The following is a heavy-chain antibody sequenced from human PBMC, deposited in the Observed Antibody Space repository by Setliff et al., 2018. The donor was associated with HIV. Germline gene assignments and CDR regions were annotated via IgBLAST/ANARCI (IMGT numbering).Heavy chain of an antibody. Sequence: SVKVSCKASGDTLSIHPISWVRQAPGRGLDWMGGIIPAFGRANYAQKFQGRVTITTDESTTTVLMELTGLRSEDTAVYYCAREGLLVTKVGGAYWYHDMDVWGRGTTVTAP. CDR3: AREGLLVTKVGGAYWYHDMDV. CDR1: GDTLSIHP. J-gene: IGHJ6*02. D-gene: IGHD4-4*01. V-gene: IGHV1-69*05. CDR2: IIPAFGRA.